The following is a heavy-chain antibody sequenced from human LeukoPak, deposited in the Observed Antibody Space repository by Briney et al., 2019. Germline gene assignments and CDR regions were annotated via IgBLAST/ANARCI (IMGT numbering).Heavy chain of an antibody. Sequence: GGSLRLSCAASGFTFSSYGMHWVRQAAGKGLEWVAVISYDGSNKFYADSVKGRFTISRDNSKNTLYLQMNSLRVEDTAVYYCAKASTSSGYYYVRVDNWGQGTLVTVSA. CDR1: GFTFSSYG. D-gene: IGHD3-22*01. J-gene: IGHJ4*02. CDR2: ISYDGSNK. V-gene: IGHV3-30*18. CDR3: AKASTSSGYYYVRVDN.